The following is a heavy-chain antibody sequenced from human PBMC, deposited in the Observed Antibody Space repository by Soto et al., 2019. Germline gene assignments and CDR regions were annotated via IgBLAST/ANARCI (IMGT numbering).Heavy chain of an antibody. V-gene: IGHV3-9*01. CDR1: GFTFDDYA. D-gene: IGHD4-17*01. CDR3: AKSPGTTYYYGMDV. Sequence: EVQLVESGGGLVQPGRSLRLSCAASGFTFDDYAMHWVRQAPGKGLEWVSGISWNSGSIGYAYSVKGRFTISRDNAKNSLYLQMNSLRAEDTALYYCAKSPGTTYYYGMDVWGQGTTVTVSS. CDR2: ISWNSGSI. J-gene: IGHJ6*02.